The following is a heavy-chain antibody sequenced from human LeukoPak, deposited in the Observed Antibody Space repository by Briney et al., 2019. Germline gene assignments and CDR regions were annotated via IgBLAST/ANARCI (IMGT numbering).Heavy chain of an antibody. V-gene: IGHV3-23*01. CDR3: AKAYYDSSGYYPPGAFDI. CDR1: GFTFSSYA. CDR2: ISGSGGST. D-gene: IGHD3-22*01. Sequence: PGGSLRLSCAASGFTFSSYAMSWVRQAPGKGLEWVSAISGSGGSTCYADSVKGRFTISRDNSKNTLYLQMNSLRAEDTAVYYCAKAYYDSSGYYPPGAFDIWGQGTMVTVSS. J-gene: IGHJ3*02.